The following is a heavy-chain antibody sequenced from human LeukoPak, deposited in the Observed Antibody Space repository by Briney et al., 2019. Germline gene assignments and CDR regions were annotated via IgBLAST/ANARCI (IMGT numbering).Heavy chain of an antibody. Sequence: PGGSLRLSCAASGFTFSTYVMNWFRQAPGKGLEWVSVIYSGGSTYYADSVKGRFAISRDNSKNTVYFHMNSVRAEDTAVYYCAREDPLRYYFDYWGQGTLVTVSS. CDR1: GFTFSTYV. CDR3: AREDPLRYYFDY. CDR2: IYSGGST. V-gene: IGHV3-53*01. D-gene: IGHD3-10*01. J-gene: IGHJ4*02.